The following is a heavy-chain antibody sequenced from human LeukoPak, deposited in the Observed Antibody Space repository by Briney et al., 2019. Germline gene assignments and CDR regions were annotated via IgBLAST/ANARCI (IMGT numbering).Heavy chain of an antibody. CDR1: GYTFTGYY. V-gene: IGHV1-2*02. Sequence: ASVKVSCKASGYTFTGYYMHWVRQAPGQGLEWMGWFNPDSGGTNYAQKFQGRVTMTRDTSISTAYMELSRLRSDDTAVYYCARGGDSSGYYYSEKRTLDYWGQGTLVTVSS. D-gene: IGHD3-22*01. CDR3: ARGGDSSGYYYSEKRTLDY. J-gene: IGHJ4*02. CDR2: FNPDSGGT.